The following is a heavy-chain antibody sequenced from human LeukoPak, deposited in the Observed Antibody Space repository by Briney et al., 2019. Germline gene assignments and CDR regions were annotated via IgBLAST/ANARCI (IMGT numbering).Heavy chain of an antibody. CDR1: GFTFSSYA. D-gene: IGHD1-26*01. Sequence: GGSLRLPCAASGFTFSSYAMSWVRQAPGKGLEWVSAISGSGGSTYYADSVKGRFTISRDNSKNTLYLQMNSLRAEDTAVYYCAKAQAVVGASPFDYWGQGTLVTVSS. V-gene: IGHV3-23*01. CDR3: AKAQAVVGASPFDY. J-gene: IGHJ4*02. CDR2: ISGSGGST.